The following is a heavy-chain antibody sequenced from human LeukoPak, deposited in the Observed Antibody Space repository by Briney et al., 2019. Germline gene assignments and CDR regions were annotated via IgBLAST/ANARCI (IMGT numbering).Heavy chain of an antibody. V-gene: IGHV1-24*01. CDR2: FDPEDGET. CDR3: ATQGVSVTTSPYYYYYMDV. Sequence: ASVKVSCKVSGYTLTELSMHWVRQAPGKGLEWMGGFDPEDGETIYAQRFQGRVTMTEDTSTDTAYMELSSLGSEDTAVYYCATQGVSVTTSPYYYYYMDVWGKGTTVTVSS. CDR1: GYTLTELS. D-gene: IGHD4-11*01. J-gene: IGHJ6*03.